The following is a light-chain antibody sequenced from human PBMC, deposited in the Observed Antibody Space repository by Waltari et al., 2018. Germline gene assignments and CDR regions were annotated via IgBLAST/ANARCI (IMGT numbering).Light chain of an antibody. CDR3: QKYGTLPAT. V-gene: IGKV3-20*01. Sequence: LSPGERATLSCRASQSISKYLAWYQQKPDQAPRLLIYDTSTRATGIPDRFSGSGSGTDFSLTISRLEPEDFAVYYCQKYGTLPATFGQGTKVELK. CDR1: QSISKY. J-gene: IGKJ1*01. CDR2: DTS.